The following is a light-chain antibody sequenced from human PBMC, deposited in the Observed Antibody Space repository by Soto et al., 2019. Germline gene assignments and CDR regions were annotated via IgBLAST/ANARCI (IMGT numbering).Light chain of an antibody. CDR3: QHYNNWPPMYT. V-gene: IGKV3-20*01. CDR2: GAS. J-gene: IGKJ2*01. CDR1: QSVTSNY. Sequence: EIVLTQSPGTLSLSPGERATLSCGASQSVTSNYLAWYQQKPGQAPRLLIFGASIRVKGIPDRFIGSGSGTDFTLTITSLQSEDFALYYCQHYNNWPPMYTFGQGTKVDIK.